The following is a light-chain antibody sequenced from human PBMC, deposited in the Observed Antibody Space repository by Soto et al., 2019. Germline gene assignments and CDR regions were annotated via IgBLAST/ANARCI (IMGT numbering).Light chain of an antibody. Sequence: MTQSPATLSVSPGERATLSCRASQSVRSWLAWYQQKPGKAPKFLIYDASSLESGVPSRFSGSGSGTEITLTISSLQPDDFAVYYCQQYNNWPPITFGQGTRLEIK. CDR2: DAS. V-gene: IGKV1-5*01. J-gene: IGKJ5*01. CDR3: QQYNNWPPIT. CDR1: QSVRSW.